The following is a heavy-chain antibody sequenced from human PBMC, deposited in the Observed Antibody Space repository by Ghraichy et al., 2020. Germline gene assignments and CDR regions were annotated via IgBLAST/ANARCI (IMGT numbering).Heavy chain of an antibody. Sequence: GGSLRLTCAASGFTFSSYGMHWVRQAPGKGLEWVAVIWYDGSNKYYADSVKGRFTISRDNSKNTLYLQMNSLRAEDTAVYYCAREGRGRDGYNLDYWGQGTLVTVSS. D-gene: IGHD5-24*01. J-gene: IGHJ4*02. V-gene: IGHV3-33*01. CDR2: IWYDGSNK. CDR3: AREGRGRDGYNLDY. CDR1: GFTFSSYG.